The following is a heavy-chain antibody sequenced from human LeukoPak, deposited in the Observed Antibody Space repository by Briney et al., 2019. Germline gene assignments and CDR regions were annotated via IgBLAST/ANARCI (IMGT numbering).Heavy chain of an antibody. CDR1: GGSISSGDYY. V-gene: IGHV4-4*02. CDR2: IYHSGST. J-gene: IGHJ4*02. Sequence: SSETLSLTCTVSGGSISSGDYYWSWVRQPPGKGLEWIGEIYHSGSTNYNPSLKSRVTISVDKSKNQFSLKLSSVTAADTAVYYCARDGGGLVGGLSFDYWGQGTLVTVSS. D-gene: IGHD1-26*01. CDR3: ARDGGGLVGGLSFDY.